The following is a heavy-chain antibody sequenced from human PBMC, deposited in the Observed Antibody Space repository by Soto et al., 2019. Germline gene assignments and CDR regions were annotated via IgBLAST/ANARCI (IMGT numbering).Heavy chain of an antibody. Sequence: GGSLRLSCAASGFTFSSYAMHWVRQAPGKGLEWVAVISYDGSNKYYADSVKGRFTSSRDNSKNTLYLQMNSLRAEDTAVYYCARDRDYYGSGSYYNFDYWGQGTLVTVSS. J-gene: IGHJ4*02. CDR1: GFTFSSYA. CDR3: ARDRDYYGSGSYYNFDY. CDR2: ISYDGSNK. V-gene: IGHV3-30-3*01. D-gene: IGHD3-10*01.